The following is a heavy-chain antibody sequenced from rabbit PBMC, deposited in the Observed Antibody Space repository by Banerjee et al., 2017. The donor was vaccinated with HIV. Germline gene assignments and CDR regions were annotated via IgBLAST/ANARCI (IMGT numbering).Heavy chain of an antibody. CDR3: ARIAGYAGYFTL. J-gene: IGHJ4*01. V-gene: IGHV1S7*01. D-gene: IGHD4-2*01. CDR1: GFDLSGYY. CDR2: SAPGFGNT. Sequence: QLKESGGGLVQPGGSPKLSCKASGFDLSGYYMTWVRQVPGKGLEWIGYSAPGFGNTKYVSWVNGRFTISSDNAHNTLYLQLNSLTAADTATYFCARIAGYAGYFTLRGQGTLVTVS.